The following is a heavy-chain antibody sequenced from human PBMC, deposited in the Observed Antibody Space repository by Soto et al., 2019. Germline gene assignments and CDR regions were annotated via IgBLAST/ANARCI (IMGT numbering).Heavy chain of an antibody. CDR1: GFTFSDHY. V-gene: IGHV3-72*01. CDR3: TKGLCTGGSCFSGDS. D-gene: IGHD2-15*01. CDR2: IRNKAYTYTT. J-gene: IGHJ5*01. Sequence: EVQLVESGGGLVQPGGSLRLSCVASGFTFSDHYMDWVRQAPGKGLEWVGRIRNKAYTYTTEHAASVKGRFTMSREDLKNSVFLEMNSLKSEDTAVYFCTKGLCTGGSCFSGDSWGQGTLVTVSS.